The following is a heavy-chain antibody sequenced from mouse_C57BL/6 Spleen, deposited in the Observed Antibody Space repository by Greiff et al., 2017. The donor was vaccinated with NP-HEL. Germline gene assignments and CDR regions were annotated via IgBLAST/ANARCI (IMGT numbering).Heavy chain of an antibody. CDR1: GFTFSDYG. CDR3: ARHISGSYAMDY. D-gene: IGHD3-2*02. CDR2: ISSGSSTI. Sequence: EVQLQQSGGGLVKPGGSLKLSCAASGFTFSDYGMHWVRQAPEKGLEWVAYISSGSSTIYYADTVKGRFTISRDNAKNTLFLQMTSLRSEDTAMYYCARHISGSYAMDYWGQGTSVTVSS. J-gene: IGHJ4*01. V-gene: IGHV5-17*01.